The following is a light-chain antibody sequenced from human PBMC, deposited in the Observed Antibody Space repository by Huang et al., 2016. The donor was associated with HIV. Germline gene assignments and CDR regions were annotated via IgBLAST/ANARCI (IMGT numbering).Light chain of an antibody. CDR1: QNIDTN. J-gene: IGKJ1*01. CDR2: GAA. CDR3: HQYKDWPPWT. V-gene: IGKV3-15*01. Sequence: EIVMTQSPATLSVSPGERAILLCRASQNIDTNVAWYQQKPGQAPRLLIFGAATSATGSSARFTGGGSGTEFTLTINSVQSEDVAMYYCHQYKDWPPWTFGQGTRVEI.